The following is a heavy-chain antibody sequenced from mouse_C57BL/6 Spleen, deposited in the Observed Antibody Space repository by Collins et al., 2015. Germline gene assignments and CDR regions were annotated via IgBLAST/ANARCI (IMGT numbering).Heavy chain of an antibody. V-gene: IGHV1-4*02. Sequence: QVQLQQSAAELARPGASVKMSCKASGYTFTSYTMHWVKQRPGQGLEWIGYINPSSGYTEYNQKFKDKTTLTADKSSSTAYMQLSSLTSEDSAVYYCARSYYYVAMDYWGQGTSVTVSS. CDR2: INPSSGYT. J-gene: IGHJ4*01. CDR3: ARSYYYVAMDY. D-gene: IGHD1-1*01. CDR1: GYTFTSYT.